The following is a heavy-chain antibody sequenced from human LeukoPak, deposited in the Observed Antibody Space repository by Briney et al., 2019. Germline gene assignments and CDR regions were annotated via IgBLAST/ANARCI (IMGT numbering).Heavy chain of an antibody. CDR2: ISYDGNNK. V-gene: IGHV3-30*04. CDR3: AREGSNYVWGSYRYFDY. CDR1: GFTFTSFA. Sequence: GGSLRLSCAASGFTFTSFAIHWVRQAPGKGLEWVAAISYDGNNKYYTDSVKGRFTISRDNSKNTLYLQMDSLRAEDTAVYYCAREGSNYVWGSYRYFDYWGQGTLVTVSS. D-gene: IGHD3-16*02. J-gene: IGHJ4*02.